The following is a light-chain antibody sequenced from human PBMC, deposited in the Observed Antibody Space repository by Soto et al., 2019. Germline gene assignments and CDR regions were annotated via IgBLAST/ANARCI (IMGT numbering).Light chain of an antibody. V-gene: IGKV1-9*01. CDR2: EAS. CDR3: QQLYTLPFT. CDR1: HDISTF. J-gene: IGKJ5*01. Sequence: DIQFTQSPSLLSASIGDRITITCRASHDISTFLAWYQQKPGEAPKLLIYEASTLQSGVPARFSGSGSGTEFTLTISGLLPEDFAAYHCQQLYTLPFTFGQGTRLEI.